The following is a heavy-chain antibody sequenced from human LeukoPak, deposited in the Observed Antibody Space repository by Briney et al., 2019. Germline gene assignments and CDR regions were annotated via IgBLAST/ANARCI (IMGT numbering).Heavy chain of an antibody. J-gene: IGHJ5*02. V-gene: IGHV7-4-1*02. Sequence: ASVKVSCKASGYTFTSYAMNWVRQAPGQGLEWMGWINTNTGNPTYAQGFTGRFVFSLDTSVSTAYLQISSLKAEDTAVYYCARATSPLLLWFGESPNRFDPWGQGTLVTVSS. CDR1: GYTFTSYA. CDR3: ARATSPLLLWFGESPNRFDP. D-gene: IGHD3-10*01. CDR2: INTNTGNP.